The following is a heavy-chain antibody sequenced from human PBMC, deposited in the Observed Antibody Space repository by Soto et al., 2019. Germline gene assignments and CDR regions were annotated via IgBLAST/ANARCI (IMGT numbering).Heavy chain of an antibody. CDR3: ARLLVSGPSVVAGRRDYYYGMDV. CDR2: IYPGDSDT. J-gene: IGHJ6*02. CDR1: GYSFTSYW. V-gene: IGHV5-51*01. Sequence: PGESLKISCKGSGYSFTSYWIGWVRQMPGKGLGWMGIIYPGDSDTRYSPSFQGQVTISADKSISTAYLQWSSLKASDTAMYYCARLLVSGPSVVAGRRDYYYGMDVWGQGTTVTVSS. D-gene: IGHD6-19*01.